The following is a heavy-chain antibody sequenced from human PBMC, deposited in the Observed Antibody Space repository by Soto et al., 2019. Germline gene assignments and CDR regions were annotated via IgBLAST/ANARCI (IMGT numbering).Heavy chain of an antibody. V-gene: IGHV4-59*02. CDR2: VYYTGST. CDR3: ARDWGRSNYFDY. J-gene: IGHJ4*02. D-gene: IGHD3-16*01. CDR1: GGSVNTFY. Sequence: QVQLQEAGPGLVKPSETLSLTCTVSGGSVNTFYWGWIRQPPGKGLEWVGHVYYTGSTDYNPSLKSRVTISVDTTKNQVSLKLNSVTTADTAVYFCARDWGRSNYFDYWGQGTLVTVSS.